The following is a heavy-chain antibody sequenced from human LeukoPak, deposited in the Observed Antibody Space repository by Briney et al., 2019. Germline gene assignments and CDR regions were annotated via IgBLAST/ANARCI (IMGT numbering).Heavy chain of an antibody. CDR2: IYYSGST. CDR1: GGPIRNYL. D-gene: IGHD5-18*01. J-gene: IGHJ5*02. CDR3: AGGYSYGT. Sequence: PTETLLLTFRVPGGPIRNYLGRWIPQTPAKVLEWIGYIYYSGSTNYNPSLKSRVTISVDTSKNQFSLKLSSVTAADTAVYYCAGGYSYGTWGQGTLVTVSS. V-gene: IGHV4-59*01.